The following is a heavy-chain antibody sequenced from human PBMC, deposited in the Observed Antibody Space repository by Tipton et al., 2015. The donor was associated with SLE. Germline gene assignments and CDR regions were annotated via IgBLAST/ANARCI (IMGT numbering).Heavy chain of an antibody. V-gene: IGHV4-38-2*02. J-gene: IGHJ4*02. CDR1: GYSISSGFY. Sequence: TLSLTCTVSGYSISSGFYWGWIRQPPGKGLEWIGNIYHSGSIFYNPSLKSRVTISVDTSKNQFSLKLSSVTAADTAVYYCARGDGYNFDYWGQGTLVTVSS. D-gene: IGHD5-24*01. CDR2: IYHSGSI. CDR3: ARGDGYNFDY.